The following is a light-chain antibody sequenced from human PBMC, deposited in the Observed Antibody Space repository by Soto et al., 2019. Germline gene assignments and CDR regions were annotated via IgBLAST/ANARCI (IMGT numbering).Light chain of an antibody. CDR2: DNN. V-gene: IGLV1-51*01. CDR1: SSNIGATY. J-gene: IGLJ3*02. CDR3: GTWDSSLSAGV. Sequence: QSVLTQPPSVSVAPGQKVTISCSGSSSNIGATYVSWYQQVPGTAPNLLIFDNNKRPSGIPDRFSGSKSGTSATLGITGLQTGDEADYYCGTWDSSLSAGVFGGGTKLTVL.